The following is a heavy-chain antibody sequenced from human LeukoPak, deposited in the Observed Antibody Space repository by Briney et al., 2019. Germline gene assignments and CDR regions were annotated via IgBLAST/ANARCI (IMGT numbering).Heavy chain of an antibody. CDR1: GGSISSYY. CDR3: ARDFVGATMGAFDI. CDR2: IYYSGST. D-gene: IGHD1-26*01. Sequence: SETLSLTCTVSGGSISSYYLSWIRQPPGKGLEWIGYIYYSGSTNYNPSLESRVTISVDTSKNQFSLKLSSVTAADTAVYYCARDFVGATMGAFDIWGQGTMVTVSS. V-gene: IGHV4-59*01. J-gene: IGHJ3*02.